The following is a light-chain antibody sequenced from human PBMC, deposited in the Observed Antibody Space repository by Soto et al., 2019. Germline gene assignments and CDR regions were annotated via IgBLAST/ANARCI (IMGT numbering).Light chain of an antibody. Sequence: DIPMTQAPSTLSAFVGDRVTITCRASQSISSWLGWYQQKGGKAPKLLIYKASSLESGVPSRFSRSGSGTEFTLTISSLQPDDFATYYCQQYNTFPWTFGQGTKVEIK. CDR1: QSISSW. CDR3: QQYNTFPWT. J-gene: IGKJ1*01. CDR2: KAS. V-gene: IGKV1-5*03.